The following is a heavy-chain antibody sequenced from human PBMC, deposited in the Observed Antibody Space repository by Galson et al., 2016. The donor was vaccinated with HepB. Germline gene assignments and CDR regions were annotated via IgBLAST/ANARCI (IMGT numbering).Heavy chain of an antibody. CDR3: ARGGTSITMIVVVNGWFGP. V-gene: IGHV1-2*02. CDR1: GYTFTGYY. CDR2: INPNSGGT. J-gene: IGHJ5*02. Sequence: SVKVSCKASGYTFTGYYMHWVRQAPGQGLEWMGWINPNSGGTNYAQKFQGRVTMTRDTSISTAYMELSRLRSDDTAGDYCARGGTSITMIVVVNGWFGPGGQGPLVTVSS. D-gene: IGHD3-22*01.